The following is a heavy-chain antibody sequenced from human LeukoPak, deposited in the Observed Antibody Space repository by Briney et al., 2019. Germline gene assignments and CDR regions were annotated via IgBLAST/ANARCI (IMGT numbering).Heavy chain of an antibody. J-gene: IGHJ3*02. CDR1: GFTFSSYA. V-gene: IGHV3-23*01. Sequence: PGGSLRLSCAASGFTFSSYAMSWVRQAPGKGLEWVSAISGSGGSTYYADSVKVRFTISRDNAKNSLYLQMLSLRAADTAFYYCARRWLVRAFDIWGQGTMVTVSS. CDR2: ISGSGGST. CDR3: ARRWLVRAFDI. D-gene: IGHD6-19*01.